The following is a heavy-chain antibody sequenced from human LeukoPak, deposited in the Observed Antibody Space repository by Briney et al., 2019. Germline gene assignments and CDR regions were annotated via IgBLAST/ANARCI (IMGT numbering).Heavy chain of an antibody. CDR3: ARGLLGASSKWTIYYFDY. CDR2: IYYSGST. D-gene: IGHD1-26*01. J-gene: IGHJ4*02. Sequence: SETLSLTCTVSGGSISSYYWSWLRQPPGKGLEWIGYIYYSGSTNYNPSLKSRVTISVDTSKNQFSLKLSSVTAADTAVYYCARGLLGASSKWTIYYFDYWGQGTLVTVSS. CDR1: GGSISSYY. V-gene: IGHV4-59*01.